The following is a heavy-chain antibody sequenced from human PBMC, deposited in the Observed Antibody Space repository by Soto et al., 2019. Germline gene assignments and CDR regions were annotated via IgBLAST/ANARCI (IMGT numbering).Heavy chain of an antibody. V-gene: IGHV3-23*01. CDR3: AKGPEQLVHGVFDY. J-gene: IGHJ4*02. CDR2: IDVGGGGT. D-gene: IGHD6-6*01. Sequence: AGGSLRLSCAASGFTLSSCVMTWVRQAPGKGLEWVSGIDVGGGGTYYADSVKGRFTISRDNSKNTLYLQMNSLGADDTAVYYCAKGPEQLVHGVFDYWGQGVLVTVSS. CDR1: GFTLSSCV.